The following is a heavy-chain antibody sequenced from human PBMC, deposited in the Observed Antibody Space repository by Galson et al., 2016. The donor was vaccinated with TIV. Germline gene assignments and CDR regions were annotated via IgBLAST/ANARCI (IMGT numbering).Heavy chain of an antibody. V-gene: IGHV3-21*06. D-gene: IGHD3-10*01. CDR3: ARDSGASGAYYSSYWHFDL. CDR2: ISRDSRYT. CDR1: GFTFSSDW. J-gene: IGHJ2*01. Sequence: SLRLSCAASGFTFSSDWMHWVRQAPGKGLEWVSYISRDSRYTYYADSVKGRFTVSRDNGDNALYLQMNSLRAEDTAVYYCARDSGASGAYYSSYWHFDLWGRGTLVTVSS.